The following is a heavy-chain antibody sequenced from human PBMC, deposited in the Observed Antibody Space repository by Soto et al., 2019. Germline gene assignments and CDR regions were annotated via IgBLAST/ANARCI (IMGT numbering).Heavy chain of an antibody. CDR1: GGTFSSYA. CDR2: IIPIFGTA. Sequence: SVKVSCKASGGTFSSYAISWVRQAPGQGLEWMGGIIPIFGTANYAQKFQGRVMITADESTSTAYMELSGLRPDDTAVYYCARRKERSGPHYFDYWGQGSQVTVSS. D-gene: IGHD6-25*01. J-gene: IGHJ4*02. CDR3: ARRKERSGPHYFDY. V-gene: IGHV1-69*13.